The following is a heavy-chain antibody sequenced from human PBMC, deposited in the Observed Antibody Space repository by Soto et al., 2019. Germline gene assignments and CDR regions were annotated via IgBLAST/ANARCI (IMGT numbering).Heavy chain of an antibody. CDR1: GFTFSSYG. V-gene: IGHV3-30*18. Sequence: QVQLVESGGGVVQPGRSLRLSCAASGFTFSSYGMHWVRQAPGKGLEWVAVISYDGSNKHYADSVKGRFTISRDNSKNTLYLQMNSLRAEDTAVYYCAKDNGYSGYDSNFDYWGQGTLVTVSS. J-gene: IGHJ4*02. CDR2: ISYDGSNK. D-gene: IGHD5-12*01. CDR3: AKDNGYSGYDSNFDY.